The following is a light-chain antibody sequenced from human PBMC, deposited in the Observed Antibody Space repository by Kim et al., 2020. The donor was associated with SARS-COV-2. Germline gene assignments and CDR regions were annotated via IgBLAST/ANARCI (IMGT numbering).Light chain of an antibody. CDR3: QQRTNWPPWT. J-gene: IGKJ1*01. Sequence: SPGERASHSCRASQSLSSFLAWYQQKPGQAPRLLIYDASNRATGIPARFSGSGSGTDFTLTISSLEPDDFAVYYCQQRTNWPPWTFGQGTKVDIK. V-gene: IGKV3-11*01. CDR1: QSLSSF. CDR2: DAS.